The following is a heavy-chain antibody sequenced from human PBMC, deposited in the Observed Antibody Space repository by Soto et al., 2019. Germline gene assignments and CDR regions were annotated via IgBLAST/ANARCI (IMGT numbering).Heavy chain of an antibody. CDR3: AKSYSSNWYDYFDY. J-gene: IGHJ4*02. D-gene: IGHD6-13*01. V-gene: IGHV3-23*01. CDR1: EFTFSTYA. Sequence: GGSLRLSCAASEFTFSTYAMSWVRQAPGKGLEWVSAISGSGGSTYYADSVKGRFTISRDTSKNTLYLQMNSLRAEDTALYYCAKSYSSNWYDYFDYWGQGTVVTVSS. CDR2: ISGSGGST.